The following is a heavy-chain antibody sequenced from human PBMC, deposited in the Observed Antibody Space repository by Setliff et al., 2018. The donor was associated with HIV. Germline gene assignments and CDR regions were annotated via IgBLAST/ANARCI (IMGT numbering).Heavy chain of an antibody. J-gene: IGHJ4*02. Sequence: ASVKVSCKASGYTFTGYYMHWVRQAPGQGLEWMGWINPNSGGTNYAQTFQERVTITRDMSTSTAYMELNSLTSEDTAVYYCAADIGDSRGFPVYWGQGTLVTVSS. CDR2: INPNSGGT. CDR1: GYTFTGYY. CDR3: AADIGDSRGFPVY. V-gene: IGHV1-2*02. D-gene: IGHD3-22*01.